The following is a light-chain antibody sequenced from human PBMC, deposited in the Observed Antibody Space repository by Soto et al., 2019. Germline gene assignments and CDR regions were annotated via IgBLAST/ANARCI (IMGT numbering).Light chain of an antibody. Sequence: EIVMTQSPATLSVSPGERATLSCRASQSVSSNLAWYQQKPGQAPRLLIYGASTRATGIPARFSGSGSGTEFTLPISGLQSEDFAVYYCQQYNNWPPTFGQGTKVEIK. J-gene: IGKJ1*01. CDR3: QQYNNWPPT. V-gene: IGKV3-15*01. CDR2: GAS. CDR1: QSVSSN.